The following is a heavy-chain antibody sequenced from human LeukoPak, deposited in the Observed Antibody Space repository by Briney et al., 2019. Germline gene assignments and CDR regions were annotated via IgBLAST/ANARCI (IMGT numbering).Heavy chain of an antibody. Sequence: SETLSLTCTVSGGSISTTYYWGWIRQPAGKGLEWIGRIYTSGSTNYNPSLKSRVTMSVDTSKNQFSLKLSSVTAADTAVYYCARADAANWFDPWGQGTLVTVSS. CDR2: IYTSGST. CDR1: GGSISTTYY. D-gene: IGHD6-25*01. CDR3: ARADAANWFDP. V-gene: IGHV4-4*07. J-gene: IGHJ5*02.